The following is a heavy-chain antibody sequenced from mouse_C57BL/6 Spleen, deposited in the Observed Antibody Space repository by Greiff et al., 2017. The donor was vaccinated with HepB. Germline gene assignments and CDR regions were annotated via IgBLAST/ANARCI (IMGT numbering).Heavy chain of an antibody. CDR3: ARGVHYYGSSYWYFDV. Sequence: QVQLQQPGAELVKPGASVKLSCKASGYTFTSYWMHWVKQRPGQGLEWIGMIHPNSGSTNYNEKFKSKATLTVDKSSSTAYMQLSSLTSGDSAVYYCARGVHYYGSSYWYFDVWGTGTTVTVSS. V-gene: IGHV1-64*01. CDR1: GYTFTSYW. D-gene: IGHD1-1*01. J-gene: IGHJ1*03. CDR2: IHPNSGST.